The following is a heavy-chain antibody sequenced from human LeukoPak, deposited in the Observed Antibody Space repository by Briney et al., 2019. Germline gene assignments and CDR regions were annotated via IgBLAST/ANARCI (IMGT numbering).Heavy chain of an antibody. CDR2: INTNTGNP. CDR3: ARAWELQSYYYYYMDV. CDR1: GYTFTSYA. J-gene: IGHJ6*03. Sequence: ASVKVSCKASGYTFTSYAMNWVRQAPGQGLEWMGWINTNTGNPTYAQGFTGRFVFSLDTSVSTAYLQISSLKAEDTAVYYCARAWELQSYYYYYMDVWGKGTTVTVSS. V-gene: IGHV7-4-1*02. D-gene: IGHD1-26*01.